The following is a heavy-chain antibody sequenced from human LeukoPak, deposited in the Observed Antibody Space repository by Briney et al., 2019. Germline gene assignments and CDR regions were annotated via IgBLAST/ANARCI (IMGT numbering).Heavy chain of an antibody. V-gene: IGHV3-21*01. CDR1: GFTFSSYS. J-gene: IGHJ4*02. CDR2: ISSSSSYI. CDR3: AREDRNEWLRQGNFDY. Sequence: GGSLRLSCAASGFTFSSYSMNWVRQAPGKGLEWVSSISSSSSYIYYADSVKGRFTISRDNAKNSLYLQMNSLRAEDTAVYYCAREDRNEWLRQGNFDYWGQGTLVTVSS. D-gene: IGHD5-12*01.